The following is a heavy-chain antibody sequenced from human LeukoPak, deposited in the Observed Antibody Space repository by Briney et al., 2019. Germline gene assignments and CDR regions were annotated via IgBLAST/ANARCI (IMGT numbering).Heavy chain of an antibody. D-gene: IGHD2-2*01. CDR2: ISGSGGRT. J-gene: IGHJ4*02. Sequence: GGSLRLSCAASGFTFSSYAMSWVRQAPGKGLEWVSAISGSGGRTYYADSVRGRFTISRDNSKNTAYVQMNSLRPEDSAVYFCVVVPYCPVDCYAYWGQGTLVTVSS. CDR1: GFTFSSYA. V-gene: IGHV3-23*01. CDR3: VVVPYCPVDCYAY.